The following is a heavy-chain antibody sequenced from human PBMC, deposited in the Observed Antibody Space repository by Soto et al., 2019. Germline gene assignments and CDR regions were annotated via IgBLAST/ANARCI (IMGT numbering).Heavy chain of an antibody. Sequence: PSETLSLTCTVSGGSISTSSYYWGWIRQPPGKGLEWIGSIFYSGTTYYNPSLKSRVTISVDTSKNQFSLKLSSVTVGDTAIYYSARHAILWVPAPIGPWGQGALVTVSS. CDR1: GGSISTSSYY. CDR3: ARHAILWVPAPIGP. D-gene: IGHD2-2*01. CDR2: IFYSGTT. J-gene: IGHJ5*02. V-gene: IGHV4-39*01.